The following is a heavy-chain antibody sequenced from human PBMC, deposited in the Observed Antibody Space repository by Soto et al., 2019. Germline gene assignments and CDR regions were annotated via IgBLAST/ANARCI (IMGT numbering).Heavy chain of an antibody. CDR1: GFTFSSYS. V-gene: IGHV3-21*04. J-gene: IGHJ4*02. CDR3: ARIQTYYDFWSGSPAFDY. Sequence: GGSLRLSCAASGFTFSSYSMNWVRQAPGKGLEWVSSISSSSSYIYYADSVKGRFTISRDNAKNTLYLQMNSLRAEDTAVYYCARIQTYYDFWSGSPAFDYWGQGTLVTVSS. CDR2: ISSSSSYI. D-gene: IGHD3-3*01.